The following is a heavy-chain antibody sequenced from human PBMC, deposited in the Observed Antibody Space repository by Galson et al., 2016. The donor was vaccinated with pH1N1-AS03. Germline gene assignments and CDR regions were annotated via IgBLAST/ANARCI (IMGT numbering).Heavy chain of an antibody. D-gene: IGHD2-2*02. J-gene: IGHJ4*02. CDR2: ISPLLRTA. CDR3: ATLYTDDLDY. V-gene: IGHV1-69*13. CDR1: GNTFSINA. Sequence: SVKVSCKAYGNTFSINAASWVRQAPGQGPEWMGGISPLLRTALYAQKWQGRVTITADESTSTAYMELSSLTSEDTAVYYCATLYTDDLDYWGQGTLVTVSS.